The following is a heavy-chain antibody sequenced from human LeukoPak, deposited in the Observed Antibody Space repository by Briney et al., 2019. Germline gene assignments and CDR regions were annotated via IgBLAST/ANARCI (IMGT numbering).Heavy chain of an antibody. CDR1: GGSISSSIYY. D-gene: IGHD5-18*01. CDR2: IYYSGST. V-gene: IGHV4-39*01. J-gene: IGHJ4*02. Sequence: PSETLSLTCTVSGGSISSSIYYWGWIRQSPGKGLEWIGSIYYSGSTYYNPSLKSRVTISVDTSKNQFSLKLSSVTAADTAVYYCARVVQLWFWNWGQGTLVTVSS. CDR3: ARVVQLWFWN.